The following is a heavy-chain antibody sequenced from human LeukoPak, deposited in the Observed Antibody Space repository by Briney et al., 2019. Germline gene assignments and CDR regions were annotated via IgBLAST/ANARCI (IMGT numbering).Heavy chain of an antibody. D-gene: IGHD2-2*01. V-gene: IGHV3-48*03. CDR3: ARANALYCSSTSCLFDY. CDR1: GYSFSNHE. J-gene: IGHJ4*02. Sequence: GGSLRLSCEASGYSFSNHEMNWVRQAPGKGLEWLSYINSGGTTKYYADSVKGRFTISRDNAKNSLYLQMNSLRADDTAVYYCARANALYCSSTSCLFDYWGQGTLVTVSS. CDR2: INSGGTTK.